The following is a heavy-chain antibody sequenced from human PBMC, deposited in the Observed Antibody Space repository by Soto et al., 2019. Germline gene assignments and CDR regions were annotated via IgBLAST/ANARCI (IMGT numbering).Heavy chain of an antibody. Sequence: VASVKVSCKASGYTFTGDYMHWVRQAPGQGLEWMGIINPSGGSTSYAQKFQGRVTMTRDTSTSTVYMELSSLRSEDTAVYYCARPSPTKWEPNGAFDIWGQGTMVTVSS. CDR3: ARPSPTKWEPNGAFDI. V-gene: IGHV1-46*01. J-gene: IGHJ3*02. CDR2: INPSGGST. D-gene: IGHD1-26*01. CDR1: GYTFTGDY.